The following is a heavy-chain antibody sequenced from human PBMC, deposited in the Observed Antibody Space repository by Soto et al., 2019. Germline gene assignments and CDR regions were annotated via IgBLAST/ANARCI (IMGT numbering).Heavy chain of an antibody. CDR2: INPKSGGT. CDR1: GYSFTDYH. CDR3: ARGHSTDCSNGVCSFFYNHEMDV. Sequence: XSVKVSCKASGYSFTDYHIHWVRQAPVQGLEWLGRINPKSGGTSTAQKFQGWVTMTRDRSISTVYMELTRLRSDDTAVYFCARGHSTDCSNGVCSFFYNHEMDVWGQGTTVTVSS. V-gene: IGHV1-2*04. D-gene: IGHD2-8*01. J-gene: IGHJ6*02.